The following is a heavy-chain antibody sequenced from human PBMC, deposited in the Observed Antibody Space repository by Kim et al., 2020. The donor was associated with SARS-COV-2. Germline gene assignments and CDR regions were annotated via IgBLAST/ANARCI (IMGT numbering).Heavy chain of an antibody. CDR2: MNPNSGNT. CDR3: ARGTYDFWSGYFDRPCYCGMGV. CDR1: GYTFTSYD. J-gene: IGHJ6*02. V-gene: IGHV1-8*01. Sequence: ASVKVSCKASGYTFTSYDINWVRQATGQGLEWMGWMNPNSGNTGYAQKLQGRVTMTRNTSISTAYMELSSLRSEDTAMYYCARGTYDFWSGYFDRPCYCGMGVWGQGTTVTVSS. D-gene: IGHD3-3*01.